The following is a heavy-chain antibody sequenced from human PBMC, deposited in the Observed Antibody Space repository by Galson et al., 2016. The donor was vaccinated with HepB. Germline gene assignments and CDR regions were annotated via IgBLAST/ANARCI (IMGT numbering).Heavy chain of an antibody. CDR1: GFTFRSYA. J-gene: IGHJ6*02. V-gene: IGHV3-30*18. Sequence: SLRLSCATSGFTFRSYAMHWVRQAPGKGLDWVSLISYDGSNQYYADSVKGRVTISRDNYKNTLYLQISSLRVEDTAVYYCVKGGGDYDYYYYGMDVWGQGTTVTVSS. CDR2: ISYDGSNQ. D-gene: IGHD4-17*01. CDR3: VKGGGDYDYYYYGMDV.